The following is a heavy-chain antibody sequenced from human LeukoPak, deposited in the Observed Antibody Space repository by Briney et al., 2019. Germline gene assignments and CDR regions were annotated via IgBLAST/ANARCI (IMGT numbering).Heavy chain of an antibody. D-gene: IGHD3-10*01. V-gene: IGHV3-21*01. CDR3: AKDHEPMVRGVITSDP. CDR2: ISSSSSYI. CDR1: GFTFSSYS. Sequence: PGGSLRLSCAASGFTFSSYSMNWVRQAPGKGLEWVSSISSSSSYIYYADSVKGRFTISRDNSKNTLYLQMNSLRAEDTAVYYCAKDHEPMVRGVITSDPWGQGTLVTVSS. J-gene: IGHJ5*02.